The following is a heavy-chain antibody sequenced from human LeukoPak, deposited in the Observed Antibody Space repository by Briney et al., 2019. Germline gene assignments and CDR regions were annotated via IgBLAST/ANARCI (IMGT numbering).Heavy chain of an antibody. CDR2: INPNSGGT. J-gene: IGHJ4*02. D-gene: IGHD1-14*01. CDR3: ARVSSEPMGATDY. Sequence: ASVKVSCKASGYTFTSHGISWVRQAPGQGLEWMGWINPNSGGTNYAEKFQGRVTMTRGTSISTAYMELSRLRSDDTAVYYCARVSSEPMGATDYWGQGTLVTVSS. CDR1: GYTFTSHG. V-gene: IGHV1-2*02.